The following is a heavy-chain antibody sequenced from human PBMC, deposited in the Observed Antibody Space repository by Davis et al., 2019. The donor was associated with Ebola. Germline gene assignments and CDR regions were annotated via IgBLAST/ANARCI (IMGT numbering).Heavy chain of an antibody. Sequence: SVKVSCKASGGTFSSYGISWVRQAPGQGLDWMGGIIPVFGIPKYAQKFQGRVTITADESTSTAYMELSSLRSDDTALYYCATGDYDFWSRYSAYYGTDIWGQGTTVTVSS. CDR3: ATGDYDFWSRYSAYYGTDI. J-gene: IGHJ6*02. CDR1: GGTFSSYG. V-gene: IGHV1-69*13. CDR2: IIPVFGIP. D-gene: IGHD3-3*01.